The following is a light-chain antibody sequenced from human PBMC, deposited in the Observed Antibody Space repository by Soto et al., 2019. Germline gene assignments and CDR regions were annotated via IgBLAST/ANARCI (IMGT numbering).Light chain of an antibody. J-gene: IGLJ1*01. CDR3: QSYDSNLSGYV. V-gene: IGLV1-40*01. Sequence: QSVLTQPPSVSGAPGQRVTISCTGSSSNIGAGYDVHWYQQLPGTAPKVLIYDNRNRPSGVPDRFSGSKSGTSASLAITGLLPEDEADYYCQSYDSNLSGYVFGTGTKLTVL. CDR2: DNR. CDR1: SSNIGAGYD.